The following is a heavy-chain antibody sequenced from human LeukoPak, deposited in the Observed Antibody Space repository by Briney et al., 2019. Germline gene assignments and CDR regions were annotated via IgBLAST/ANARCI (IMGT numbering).Heavy chain of an antibody. CDR1: GYTFTGYY. V-gene: IGHV1-2*02. D-gene: IGHD2-2*01. CDR3: ARRRVVERKYYYYGMDV. CDR2: VNPNSGGT. J-gene: IGHJ6*02. Sequence: APVKVSCKASGYTFTGYYMHWVRQAPGQGLEWMGWVNPNSGGTNYAQKFQGRVTMTRDTSISTAYMELSRLRSDDTAVYYCARRRVVERKYYYYGMDVWGQGTTVTVSS.